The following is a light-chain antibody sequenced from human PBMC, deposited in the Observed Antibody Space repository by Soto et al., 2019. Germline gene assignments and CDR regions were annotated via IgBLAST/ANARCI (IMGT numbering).Light chain of an antibody. J-gene: IGKJ2*01. CDR1: QNLSRN. CDR2: GAS. CDR3: QQYDNWPHT. Sequence: EMVMTQSPATLSVTPGERATLSCRASQNLSRNLAWYQQQPGQAPRLLIYGASTRATGIPARFSGSGSGTDFTLTFSSLQYEDVAVYYCQQYDNWPHTFGQGTKLEIK. V-gene: IGKV3-15*01.